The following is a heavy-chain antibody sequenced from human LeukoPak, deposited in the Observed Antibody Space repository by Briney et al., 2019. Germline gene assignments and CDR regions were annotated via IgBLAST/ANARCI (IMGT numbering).Heavy chain of an antibody. J-gene: IGHJ4*02. V-gene: IGHV4-59*08. CDR1: GGSISSYY. Sequence: PSETLSLTCTVSGGSISSYYWSWIRQPPGKGLEWIGYIYYSGSTNYNPSLKSRVTISVDTSKNQFSLKLSSVTAADTAVYYCARHTPNYYDSSDYSPPPLDYWGQGTLVTVSS. CDR2: IYYSGST. CDR3: ARHTPNYYDSSDYSPPPLDY. D-gene: IGHD3-22*01.